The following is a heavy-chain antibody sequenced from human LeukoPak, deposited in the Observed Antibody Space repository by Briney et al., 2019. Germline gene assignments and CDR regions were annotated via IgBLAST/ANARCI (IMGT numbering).Heavy chain of an antibody. J-gene: IGHJ4*02. V-gene: IGHV4-34*01. Sequence: SETLSLTCAVYGGSFSGYYWSWIRQPPGKGLEWIGEINHSGSTNYNPSLKSRVTISVDTSKNQFPLKLSSVTAADTAVYYCARGQGIAAAGCLDYWGQGTLVTVSS. CDR3: ARGQGIAAAGCLDY. D-gene: IGHD6-13*01. CDR1: GGSFSGYY. CDR2: INHSGST.